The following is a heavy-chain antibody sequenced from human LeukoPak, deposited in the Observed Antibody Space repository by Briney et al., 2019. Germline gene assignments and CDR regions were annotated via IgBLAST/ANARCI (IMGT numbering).Heavy chain of an antibody. Sequence: ASVKVSCKASGYTFTNYPMIWVRQAPGQGLEWMGWINTNTGNPTYAQGFTGRFVFSLDTSVGTTYLQINSLKTEDTAVYYCARGGYSRGQGSPFDYWGQGTLVTVSS. J-gene: IGHJ4*02. CDR3: ARGGYSRGQGSPFDY. D-gene: IGHD6-19*01. CDR2: INTNTGNP. CDR1: GYTFTNYP. V-gene: IGHV7-4-1*02.